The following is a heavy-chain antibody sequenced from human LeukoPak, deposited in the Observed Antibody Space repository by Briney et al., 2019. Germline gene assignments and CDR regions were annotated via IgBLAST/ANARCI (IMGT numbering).Heavy chain of an antibody. D-gene: IGHD3-10*01. J-gene: IGHJ4*02. CDR2: IWHDGSNK. Sequence: GGSLRLSCAASGFTFSNYGMHWVRQVPGKGLEWVALIWHDGSNKYYGDSVKDRFTISRDNSKNTLYLQMDSLRDEDTAVYYCARDQTYYDSESFCFDYWGQGTLVTVSS. CDR3: ARDQTYYDSESFCFDY. CDR1: GFTFSNYG. V-gene: IGHV3-33*01.